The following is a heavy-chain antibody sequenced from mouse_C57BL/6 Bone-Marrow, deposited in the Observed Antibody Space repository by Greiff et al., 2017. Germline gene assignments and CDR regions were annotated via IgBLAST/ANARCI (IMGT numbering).Heavy chain of an antibody. D-gene: IGHD2-3*01. CDR3: ARVGEYDGYDTWVAY. Sequence: QVQLQQSGAELARPGASVKLSCKASGYTFTSYGISWVKQRTGQGLEWIGEIYPRSGNTYYNEKFKGKATLTADKSSSTAYMELRSLTSEDSAVYFCARVGEYDGYDTWVAYWGQGTLVTVSA. CDR2: IYPRSGNT. V-gene: IGHV1-81*01. J-gene: IGHJ3*01. CDR1: GYTFTSYG.